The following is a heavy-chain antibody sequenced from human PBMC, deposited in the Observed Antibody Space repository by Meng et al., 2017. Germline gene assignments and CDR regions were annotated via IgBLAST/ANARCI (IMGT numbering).Heavy chain of an antibody. CDR1: GFNFSTYS. Sequence: EVKLVESGGGLVKPGGSLRLSCAASGFNFSTYSMNWVRQAPGKGLEWVSSISRSSSYIYYADSVKGRFTMSRDNAKNSLYLQMNSLRAEDTAVYYCARDMTQVDYWGQGTLVTVSS. V-gene: IGHV3-21*01. D-gene: IGHD3-16*01. CDR2: ISRSSSYI. CDR3: ARDMTQVDY. J-gene: IGHJ4*02.